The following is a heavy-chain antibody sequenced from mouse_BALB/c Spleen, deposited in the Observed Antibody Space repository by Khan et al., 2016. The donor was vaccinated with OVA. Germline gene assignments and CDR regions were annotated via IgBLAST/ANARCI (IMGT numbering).Heavy chain of an antibody. J-gene: IGHJ3*01. CDR2: IDPFSGGA. CDR3: TRHGYVAWFTY. D-gene: IGHD2-2*01. Sequence: IQLVQSGPELMKPGASVKISCKASGYSFTSYYIHWVLQSHGKSLEWIGYIDPFSGGATYNQKFKGKATLTVDKSSSTAYIHLSNLTSEDSAVYYCTRHGYVAWFTYWGQGTLVTVSA. CDR1: GYSFTSYY. V-gene: IGHV1S135*01.